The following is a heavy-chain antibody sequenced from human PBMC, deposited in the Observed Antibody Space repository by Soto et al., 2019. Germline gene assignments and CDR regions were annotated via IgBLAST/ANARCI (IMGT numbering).Heavy chain of an antibody. CDR2: IYYSGST. J-gene: IGHJ4*02. Sequence: SETLSLTCTVSGGSVSSGISYWSWIRQPPGKGLEWIGYIYYSGSTNYNPSLKSRVTTSLDTSKNQFSLKLSSVTAADTAVYFCARGGRASYGSGAFFDYWGQGALVTVSS. V-gene: IGHV4-61*01. CDR1: GGSVSSGISY. CDR3: ARGGRASYGSGAFFDY. D-gene: IGHD3-10*01.